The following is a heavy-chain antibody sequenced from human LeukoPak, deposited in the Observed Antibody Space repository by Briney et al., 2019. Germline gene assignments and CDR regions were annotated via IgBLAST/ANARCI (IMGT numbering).Heavy chain of an antibody. D-gene: IGHD2/OR15-2a*01. Sequence: GASVKVSCKATGYTFTGYYMHWVRQAPRQGLEWMGWINPNSGGTNYAQKFQDRVTMTRDTSISTAYMELSRLRSDDTAVYYCANSQDYYAFDIWGQGTMVTVSS. CDR3: ANSQDYYAFDI. CDR2: INPNSGGT. J-gene: IGHJ3*02. CDR1: GYTFTGYY. V-gene: IGHV1-2*02.